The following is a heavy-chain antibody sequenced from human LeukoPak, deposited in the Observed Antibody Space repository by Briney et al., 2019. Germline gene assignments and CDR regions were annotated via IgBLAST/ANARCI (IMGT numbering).Heavy chain of an antibody. J-gene: IGHJ4*02. CDR1: GGSFSGYY. CDR2: INHSGST. Sequence: SETLSLTCAVYGGSFSGYYWSWIRQPPGKGLEWIGEINHSGSTNYNPSLKSRVTISVDTSKNQFSLKLSSVTAADTAVYYCARDYSGTSCYDYWGQGTLVTVSS. V-gene: IGHV4-34*01. CDR3: ARDYSGTSCYDY. D-gene: IGHD2-15*01.